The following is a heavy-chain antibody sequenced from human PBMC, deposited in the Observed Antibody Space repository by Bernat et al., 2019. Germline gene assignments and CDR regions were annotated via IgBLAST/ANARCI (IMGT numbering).Heavy chain of an antibody. CDR2: ISWNSDKI. J-gene: IGHJ5*02. V-gene: IGHV3-9*01. Sequence: EVQLVESGGGLVQPERSLRLSCAASGFTFDDYAMHWVRQAPGKGLEWVSGISWNSDKIDYADSVKGRFTISRDNSKNTLYLQMNSLRAEDTAVYYCAKDLERWLRTFNFFDPWGQGTLVTVSS. CDR1: GFTFDDYA. CDR3: AKDLERWLRTFNFFDP. D-gene: IGHD5-12*01.